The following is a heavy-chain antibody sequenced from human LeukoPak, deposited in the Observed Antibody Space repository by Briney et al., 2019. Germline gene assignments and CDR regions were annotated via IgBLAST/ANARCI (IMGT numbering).Heavy chain of an antibody. J-gene: IGHJ3*02. V-gene: IGHV3-7*03. CDR3: ARDPRQQLGSDAFDI. CDR2: VKQDGSEK. CDR1: GFTFSSYW. D-gene: IGHD6-13*01. Sequence: TGGSLRLSCAASGFTFSSYWMSWVRQAPGKGLEWVANVKQDGSEKYYVDSVKGRFTISRDNAKNSLYLQMNSLRAKDTAVYYCARDPRQQLGSDAFDIWGQGTMVTVSS.